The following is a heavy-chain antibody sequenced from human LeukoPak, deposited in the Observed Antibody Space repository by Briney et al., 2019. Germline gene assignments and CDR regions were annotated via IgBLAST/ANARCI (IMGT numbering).Heavy chain of an antibody. D-gene: IGHD2-15*01. CDR3: ARGRDCGGASGGSCYSWYFDL. J-gene: IGHJ2*01. CDR1: GGSFSGYY. Sequence: SETLSLTCAVYGGSFSGYYWTWIRQPPGEGQEWIGEINHSGRTNYNPSLKSRVTISVDTSTNQFSLRLSSVTAADTAVYYCARGRDCGGASGGSCYSWYFDLWGRGTLVTVSA. V-gene: IGHV4-34*01. CDR2: INHSGRT.